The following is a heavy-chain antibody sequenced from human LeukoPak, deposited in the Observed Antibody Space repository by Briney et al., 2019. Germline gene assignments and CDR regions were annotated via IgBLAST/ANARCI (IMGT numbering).Heavy chain of an antibody. J-gene: IGHJ5*02. Sequence: SETLSLTCAVYGGSFSGYYWSWIRQPPGKGLEWIGEINHSGSTNYNPPLKSRVTISVDTSKNQFSVKLSSVTAADTAVYYCARGLWAEYCSGGSCYLEYGRMGNWFDPWGQGTLVTVSS. CDR1: GGSFSGYY. D-gene: IGHD2-15*01. CDR3: ARGLWAEYCSGGSCYLEYGRMGNWFDP. CDR2: INHSGST. V-gene: IGHV4-34*01.